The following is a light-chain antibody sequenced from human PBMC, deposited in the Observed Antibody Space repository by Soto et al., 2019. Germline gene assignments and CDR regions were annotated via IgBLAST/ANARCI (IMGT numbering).Light chain of an antibody. V-gene: IGKV3-15*01. Sequence: EIVLTQSPATLSLFPGERATLSCGASQSVTSSYLAWYQQKPGLAPRLLIYDASTRVTGIPARFSGSGSGTEFTLTISSLQSEDFAVYFCQQYNNWPPVTFGPGTKVDIK. J-gene: IGKJ3*01. CDR3: QQYNNWPPVT. CDR2: DAS. CDR1: QSVTSSY.